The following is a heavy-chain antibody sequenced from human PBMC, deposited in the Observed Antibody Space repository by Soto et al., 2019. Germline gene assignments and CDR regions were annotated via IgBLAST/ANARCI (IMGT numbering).Heavy chain of an antibody. D-gene: IGHD1-26*01. CDR1: GGTFLSYA. CDR2: IIPIFGTA. J-gene: IGHJ4*02. V-gene: IGHV1-69*13. Sequence: SVKVSCKASGGTFLSYAICWLLQAPVQGLEWMGGIIPIFGTANYAQKFQGRVTITADESTSTAYMELSSLRSEDTAVYYCARQLNSGSYYFDYWGQGTLVTVSS. CDR3: ARQLNSGSYYFDY.